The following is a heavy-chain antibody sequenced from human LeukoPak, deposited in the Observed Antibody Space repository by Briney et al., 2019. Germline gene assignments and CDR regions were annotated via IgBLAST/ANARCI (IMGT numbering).Heavy chain of an antibody. CDR1: GGSISSYY. V-gene: IGHV4-39*01. D-gene: IGHD6-6*01. J-gene: IGHJ4*02. CDR3: ARNPYSSSSWPKIYYFDY. Sequence: SETLSLTCTVSGGSISSYYWGWIRQPPGKGLEWIGSIYYSGSTYYNPSLKSRVTISVDTSKNQFSLKLSSVTAADTAVYYCARNPYSSSSWPKIYYFDYWGQGTLVTVSS. CDR2: IYYSGST.